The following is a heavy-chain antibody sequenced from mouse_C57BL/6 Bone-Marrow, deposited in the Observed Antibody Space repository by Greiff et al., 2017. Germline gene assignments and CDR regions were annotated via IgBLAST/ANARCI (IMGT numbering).Heavy chain of an antibody. D-gene: IGHD1-1*01. CDR2: ISSGGSYT. CDR3: ARHSPDTTYFDY. Sequence: EVMLVESGGDLVKPGGSLKLSCAASGFTFSSYGMSWVRQTPDKRLEWVATISSGGSYTYYPDSVKGRFTISRDNAKNTLYLQMSSLKSEDTAMYYCARHSPDTTYFDYWGQGTTLTVSS. V-gene: IGHV5-6*01. J-gene: IGHJ2*01. CDR1: GFTFSSYG.